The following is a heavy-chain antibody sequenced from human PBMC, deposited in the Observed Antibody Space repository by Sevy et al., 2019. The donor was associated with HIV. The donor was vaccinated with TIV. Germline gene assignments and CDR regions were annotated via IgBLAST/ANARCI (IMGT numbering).Heavy chain of an antibody. D-gene: IGHD1-26*01. V-gene: IGHV3-30-3*01. CDR2: ISYDGSNK. CDR3: ASDLYIVGATPHFDY. Sequence: GGSLRLSCAASGFTFSSYAMHWVRQAPGKGLEWVAVISYDGSNKYYADSVKGRFTISRDNPKNTLYLQMNSLRAEDTAVYYCASDLYIVGATPHFDYWGQGTLVTVSS. CDR1: GFTFSSYA. J-gene: IGHJ4*02.